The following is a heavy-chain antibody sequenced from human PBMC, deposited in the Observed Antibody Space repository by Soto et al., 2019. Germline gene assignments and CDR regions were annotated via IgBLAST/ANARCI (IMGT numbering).Heavy chain of an antibody. CDR3: ARRDGYDSQYYYYGMDV. J-gene: IGHJ6*02. CDR2: IYPGDSDT. CDR1: GYSFTTNW. Sequence: GESLKISCEGSGYSFTTNWIAWVRQMPGKGLEWMGIIYPGDSDTRYSPSFQGHVTISADKSISTTYLQWSSLKASDTAMYYCARRDGYDSQYYYYGMDVWGQGNTVTVSS. D-gene: IGHD5-12*01. V-gene: IGHV5-51*01.